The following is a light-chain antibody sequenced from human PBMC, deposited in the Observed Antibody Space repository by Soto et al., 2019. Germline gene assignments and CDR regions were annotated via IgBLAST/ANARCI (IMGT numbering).Light chain of an antibody. V-gene: IGKV3-11*01. CDR3: QQRSNGPPT. Sequence: EIVLTQSPATLSFSPGERATLSCRASQSVISYLAWYQQKPGQAPRLLIYDASNRATGIPARFSASGSGTDFTLTISSLAAEDFAVYYGQQRSNGPPTFGQGTKVESK. CDR1: QSVISY. CDR2: DAS. J-gene: IGKJ1*01.